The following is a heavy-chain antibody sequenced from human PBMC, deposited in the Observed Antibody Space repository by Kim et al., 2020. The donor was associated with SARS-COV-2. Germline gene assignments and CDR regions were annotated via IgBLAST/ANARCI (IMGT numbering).Heavy chain of an antibody. D-gene: IGHD3-16*01. J-gene: IGHJ6*03. Sequence: VKGRFTISRDNAKHSLYLQMNSLRAEDTALYYCAKGIWGSGYYYYYYYMDVWGKGTTVTVSS. CDR3: AKGIWGSGYYYYYYYMDV. V-gene: IGHV3-9*01.